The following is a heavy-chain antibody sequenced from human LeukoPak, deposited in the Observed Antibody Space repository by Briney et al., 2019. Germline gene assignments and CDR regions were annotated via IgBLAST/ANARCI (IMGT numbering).Heavy chain of an antibody. CDR2: IYYSGST. CDR1: GGSISSYY. V-gene: IGHV4-59*08. Sequence: PSETLSLTCTVSGGSISSYYWSWIRQPPGKGLEWIGYIYYSGSTNYNPSLKSRVTISVDTSKNQLSLKLSSVTAADTAVYYCARHVRGVGIDYWGQGTLVTVSS. CDR3: ARHVRGVGIDY. J-gene: IGHJ4*02. D-gene: IGHD1-26*01.